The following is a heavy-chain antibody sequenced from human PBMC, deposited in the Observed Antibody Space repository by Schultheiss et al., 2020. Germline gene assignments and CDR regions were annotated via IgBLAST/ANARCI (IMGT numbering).Heavy chain of an antibody. V-gene: IGHV3-15*01. Sequence: GESLKISCAASEFTFSNAWMSWVRQAPGKGLEWVGRIKSKTDGGTTDYAAPVKGRITISRDDSKNTLYLQMNSLKTEDTAVYYCTTAVLSGITGTPGDYWGLGTLVTVSS. CDR2: IKSKTDGGTT. J-gene: IGHJ4*02. D-gene: IGHD1-20*01. CDR1: EFTFSNAW. CDR3: TTAVLSGITGTPGDY.